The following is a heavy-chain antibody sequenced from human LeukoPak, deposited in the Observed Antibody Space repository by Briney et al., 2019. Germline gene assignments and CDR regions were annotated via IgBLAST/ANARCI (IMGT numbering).Heavy chain of an antibody. Sequence: PGGSLRLSCAASGFTFSSYAMSWVRQAPGKGLEWVSAISGSGGSTYYADSVKGRFTISRDNSKNTLYLQMNSLRAEDTAVYYCARDPRRSRLFWSGYSPYNWFDPWGQGTLVTVSS. V-gene: IGHV3-23*01. CDR3: ARDPRRSRLFWSGYSPYNWFDP. D-gene: IGHD3-3*01. CDR2: ISGSGGST. J-gene: IGHJ5*02. CDR1: GFTFSSYA.